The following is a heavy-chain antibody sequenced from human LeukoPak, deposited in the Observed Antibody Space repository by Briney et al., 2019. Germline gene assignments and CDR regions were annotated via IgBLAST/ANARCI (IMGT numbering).Heavy chain of an antibody. CDR3: ARAPSEIGGYYPEYFRH. CDR2: IKSDGKT. CDR1: GFTFSSYW. V-gene: IGHV3-74*01. D-gene: IGHD3-22*01. J-gene: IGHJ1*01. Sequence: GGSLRLSCAASGFTFSSYWMHWVRQAPRKGLVWVSRIKSDGKTNYADSVKGRFTISRDNAKNTVSLQMNSLRAEDTGVYYCARAPSEIGGYYPEYFRHWGQGTLVTVSS.